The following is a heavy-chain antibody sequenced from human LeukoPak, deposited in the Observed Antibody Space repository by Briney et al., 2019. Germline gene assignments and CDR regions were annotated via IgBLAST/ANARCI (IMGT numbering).Heavy chain of an antibody. J-gene: IGHJ5*02. CDR1: GYTFTSYD. D-gene: IGHD5-12*01. CDR3: ARGWLRGGYVYWFDP. V-gene: IGHV1-69*06. Sequence: ASVKVSCKASGYTFTSYDINWVRQAPGQGLEWMGGTIPIFGTANYAQKFQGRVTITADKSTSTAYMELSSLRSEDTAVYYCARGWLRGGYVYWFDPWGQGTLVTVSS. CDR2: TIPIFGTA.